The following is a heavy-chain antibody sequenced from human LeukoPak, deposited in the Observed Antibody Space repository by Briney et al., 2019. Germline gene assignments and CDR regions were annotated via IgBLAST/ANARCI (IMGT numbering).Heavy chain of an antibody. CDR3: AGRPYNWNYVDF. Sequence: SETLSLTCTVSGGSISSSSYYWGWIRQPPGKGLEWIGSIYYSGNTYYNPSLKSRVTISVDTSKNQFSLKLSSVTAADTAVYYCAGRPYNWNYVDFWGQGTLVTVSS. V-gene: IGHV4-39*01. D-gene: IGHD1-20*01. J-gene: IGHJ4*02. CDR2: IYYSGNT. CDR1: GGSISSSSYY.